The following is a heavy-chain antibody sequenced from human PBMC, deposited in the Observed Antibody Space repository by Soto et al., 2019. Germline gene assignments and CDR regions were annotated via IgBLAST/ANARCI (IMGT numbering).Heavy chain of an antibody. CDR1: GGSVSSGSYY. D-gene: IGHD1-1*01. V-gene: IGHV4-61*01. CDR3: ARDRSNSPDLLDS. CDR2: IYYSGST. J-gene: IGHJ4*02. Sequence: QVQLQESGPGLVKPSETLSLTCTVSGGSVSSGSYYWSWIRQPPGKGLEWIGYIYYSGSTNYNPSLKSRVTISVDTSKNQFSLKLSSVTAADTAVYYCARDRSNSPDLLDSWGQGTLVTVSS.